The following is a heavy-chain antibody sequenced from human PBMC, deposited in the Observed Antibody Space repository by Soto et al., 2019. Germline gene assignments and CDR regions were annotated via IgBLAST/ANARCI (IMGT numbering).Heavy chain of an antibody. J-gene: IGHJ4*02. Sequence: SETLSLTCTVSGGSISSSSTYYWGWIRQPPGKGLEWIGSVYYSGNTYYNPSLQGRVTIFVDTSKNQFSLRLSSVTAADTAVFYCAREGGEGNYFDYWGQGSLVTVSS. CDR2: VYYSGNT. V-gene: IGHV4-39*02. CDR3: AREGGEGNYFDY. D-gene: IGHD3-16*01. CDR1: GGSISSSSTYY.